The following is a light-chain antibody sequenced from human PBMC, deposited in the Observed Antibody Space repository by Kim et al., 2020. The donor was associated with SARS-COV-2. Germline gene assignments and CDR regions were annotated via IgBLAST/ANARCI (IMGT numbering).Light chain of an antibody. V-gene: IGKV1-6*01. Sequence: AIQMIQSPSSLSASVGDSVTITCRASQGIRDDLGWYQQKPGKAPKLLIFAASRLHTGVPSRFSGSRSGTDFTLTISSLQPEDFATYYCLQDFTYPYTFGHGTKLEI. CDR2: AAS. J-gene: IGKJ2*01. CDR3: LQDFTYPYT. CDR1: QGIRDD.